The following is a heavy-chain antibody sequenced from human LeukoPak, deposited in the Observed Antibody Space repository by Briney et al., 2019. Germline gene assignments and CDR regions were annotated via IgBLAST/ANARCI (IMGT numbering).Heavy chain of an antibody. CDR3: AKDVTVTTPVDY. D-gene: IGHD4-17*01. Sequence: PGGSLRLSCAASGFTFSGYAMSWVRQAPGQGLEWVSAISGSGGSTSYADSVKGRFTISRDNSKNTLYLQMNSLRDEDTAVYYCAKDVTVTTPVDYWGQGTLVTVSS. V-gene: IGHV3-23*01. CDR1: GFTFSGYA. J-gene: IGHJ4*02. CDR2: ISGSGGST.